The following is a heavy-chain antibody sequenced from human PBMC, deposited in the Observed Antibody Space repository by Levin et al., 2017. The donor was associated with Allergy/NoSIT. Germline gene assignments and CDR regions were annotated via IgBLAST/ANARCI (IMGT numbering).Heavy chain of an antibody. Sequence: KSGGSLRLSCAASGFTFSTYSMSWVRQAPGKGLEWVSSMNTIGSYIYYADSVKGRFTISRDNAANSLFLQMNSLRAEDTAVYYCVRVRGDYDSCGLDYWGQGDLVTVSS. V-gene: IGHV3-21*01. J-gene: IGHJ4*02. CDR1: GFTFSTYS. CDR2: MNTIGSYI. D-gene: IGHD3-22*01. CDR3: VRVRGDYDSCGLDY.